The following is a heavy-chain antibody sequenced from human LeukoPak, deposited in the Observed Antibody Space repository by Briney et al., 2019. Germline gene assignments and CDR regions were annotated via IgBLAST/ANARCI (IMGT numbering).Heavy chain of an antibody. CDR1: GFTFSSYA. CDR2: ISYDGSNK. V-gene: IGHV3-30*04. D-gene: IGHD6-19*01. Sequence: GGSLRLSCAASGFTFSSYAMHWVRQAPGKGLEWVAVISYDGSNKYYADSVTGRFTISRDNSKNTLYLQMNSLRAEDTAVYYCARQVGSGFTIDYWGQGTLVTVSS. J-gene: IGHJ4*02. CDR3: ARQVGSGFTIDY.